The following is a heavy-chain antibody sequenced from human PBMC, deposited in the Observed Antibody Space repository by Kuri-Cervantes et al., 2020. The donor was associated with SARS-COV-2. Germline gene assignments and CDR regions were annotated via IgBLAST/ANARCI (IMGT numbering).Heavy chain of an antibody. CDR3: ARGRIAAAGKTFDY. J-gene: IGHJ4*02. Sequence: SETLSLTCAVYGGSFSGYYWSWIRQPPGKGLEWIGEINRSGSTNYNPSLKSRVTISVDTSKNQFSLKLSSVTAADTAVYCCARGRIAAAGKTFDYWGQGTLVTVSS. D-gene: IGHD6-13*01. V-gene: IGHV4-34*01. CDR1: GGSFSGYY. CDR2: INRSGST.